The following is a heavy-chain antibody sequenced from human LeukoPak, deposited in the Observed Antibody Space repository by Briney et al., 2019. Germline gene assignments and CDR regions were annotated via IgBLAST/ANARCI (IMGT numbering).Heavy chain of an antibody. CDR1: GGSISSSPYY. V-gene: IGHV4-61*02. J-gene: IGHJ6*02. Sequence: SETLSLTCTVSGGSISSSPYYWGWIRQPAGKGLEWIGRIYTSGSTNYNPSLKSRVTMSVDTSKNQFSLKLSSVAAADTAVYYCARELGGRFCTNGVCLGYGMDVWGQGTTVTVSS. D-gene: IGHD2-8*01. CDR2: IYTSGST. CDR3: ARELGGRFCTNGVCLGYGMDV.